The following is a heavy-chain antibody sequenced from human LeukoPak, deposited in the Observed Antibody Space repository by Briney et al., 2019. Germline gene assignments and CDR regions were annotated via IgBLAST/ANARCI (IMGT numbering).Heavy chain of an antibody. CDR3: ARDPERYLRTGHYDY. CDR1: GFTFSTSA. J-gene: IGHJ4*02. D-gene: IGHD3-10*02. Sequence: PGGSLRLSRAGSGFTFSTSAMNWVRQVPGKGLEWVSSIDYDGSHIYYSASVKGRFSISRDNARDSVYLQMDSLRAEDTAVYYCARDPERYLRTGHYDYWGQGTLVIVSS. V-gene: IGHV3-21*01. CDR2: IDYDGSHI.